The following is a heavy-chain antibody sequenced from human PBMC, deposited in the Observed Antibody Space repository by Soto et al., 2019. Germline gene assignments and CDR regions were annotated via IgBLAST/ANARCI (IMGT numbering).Heavy chain of an antibody. Sequence: PGESLKMSSKGSGYSFTSYYIILVRQMPGNGLEWMGRIDPSDSYTNYSPSFQGHVTISADKSISTAYLQWSSLKASDTAMYYCARYSRGRGKRYYDILTGYGMDVWGQGTTVTVSS. CDR1: GYSFTSYY. V-gene: IGHV5-10-1*01. D-gene: IGHD3-9*01. CDR3: ARYSRGRGKRYYDILTGYGMDV. CDR2: IDPSDSYT. J-gene: IGHJ6*02.